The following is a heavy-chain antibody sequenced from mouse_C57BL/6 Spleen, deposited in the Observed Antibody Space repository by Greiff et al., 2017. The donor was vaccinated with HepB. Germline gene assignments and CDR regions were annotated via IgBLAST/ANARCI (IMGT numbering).Heavy chain of an antibody. CDR3: ARESHYYGSSYWYFDV. Sequence: VQLQQSGPGLVKPSQSLSLTCSVTGYSITSGYYWHWIRQFPGNKLEWMGYISYDGSNNYNPSLKNRISITRDPSKNQFFLKLNSVTTEDTATYDCARESHYYGSSYWYFDVWGTGTTVTVSS. J-gene: IGHJ1*03. V-gene: IGHV3-6*01. D-gene: IGHD1-1*01. CDR1: GYSITSGYY. CDR2: ISYDGSN.